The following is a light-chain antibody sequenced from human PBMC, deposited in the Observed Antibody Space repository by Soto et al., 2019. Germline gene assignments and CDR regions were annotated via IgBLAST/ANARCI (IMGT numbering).Light chain of an antibody. Sequence: EIVMTQSPATLSVSPGERATLSCRASQSVSSNLAWYQQKPGQAPRLLIYGASTRATGIPARFSGSGSGTEFTLTISSLQSADFAVYYCQQYNNWPPMYTFGQGPKLEIK. CDR3: QQYNNWPPMYT. CDR1: QSVSSN. J-gene: IGKJ2*01. CDR2: GAS. V-gene: IGKV3-15*01.